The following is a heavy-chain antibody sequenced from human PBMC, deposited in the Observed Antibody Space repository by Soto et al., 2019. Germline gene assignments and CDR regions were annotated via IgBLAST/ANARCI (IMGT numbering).Heavy chain of an antibody. J-gene: IGHJ4*02. Sequence: SETLSLTCTVSCASISSGNYYWSWIRQPPGKGLEWIGYIYYSGSTNYNPSLKSRVTISVDTSKNQFSLKLSSVTAADTAVYYCARGGWKLFDYWGQGTLVTVSS. V-gene: IGHV4-61*01. CDR1: CASISSGNYY. CDR3: ARGGWKLFDY. CDR2: IYYSGST. D-gene: IGHD6-19*01.